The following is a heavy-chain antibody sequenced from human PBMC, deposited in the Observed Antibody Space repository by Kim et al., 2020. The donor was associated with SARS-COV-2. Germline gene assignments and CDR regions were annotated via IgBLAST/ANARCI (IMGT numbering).Heavy chain of an antibody. V-gene: IGHV3-13*01. Sequence: GGSLRLSCVTSGFTFSTYAMHWVRQVPGKGLEWVSVSASTGDTYYLYSVTGRFTISREDAKNSLFLQMNSLTPGDTAVYYCARGGGGEIPTGYTLPYYYYGIDVWGQGTPVTVSS. CDR3: ARGGGGEIPTGYTLPYYYYGIDV. J-gene: IGHJ6*01. D-gene: IGHD3-9*01. CDR2: SASTGDT. CDR1: GFTFSTYA.